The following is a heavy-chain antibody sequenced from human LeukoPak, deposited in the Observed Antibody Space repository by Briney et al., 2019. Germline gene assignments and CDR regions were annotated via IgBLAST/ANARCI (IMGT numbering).Heavy chain of an antibody. CDR1: GYTLTDYY. V-gene: IGHV1-2*06. CDR2: LNPNSGGT. J-gene: IGHJ4*02. CDR3: ARALGVGFGQNAYYFDH. Sequence: ASVKVSCTVSGYTLTDYYIHWVRQAPGQGLEWMGRLNPNSGGTNYAQKFQGRVTTTRDTSTDTAYMQLSSLRSTDTAVYFCARALGVGFGQNAYYFDHWGQGTLVTVSS. D-gene: IGHD1-26*01.